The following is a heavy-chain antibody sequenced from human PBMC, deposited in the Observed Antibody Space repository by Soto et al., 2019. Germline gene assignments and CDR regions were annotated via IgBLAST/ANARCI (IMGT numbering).Heavy chain of an antibody. Sequence: LRVSCAASGFTFSSYAMSWVRRGPGKGLDWVSAVSGSGCSTYYAGSVNSRFNNSTDNAYLPLYLQKTSLRAEYTAVYYCTKALIMLSVIDPWGQGTMVTVSS. CDR1: GFTFSSYA. CDR2: VSGSGCST. D-gene: IGHD3-10*02. V-gene: IGHV3-23*01. CDR3: TKALIMLSVIDP. J-gene: IGHJ5*01.